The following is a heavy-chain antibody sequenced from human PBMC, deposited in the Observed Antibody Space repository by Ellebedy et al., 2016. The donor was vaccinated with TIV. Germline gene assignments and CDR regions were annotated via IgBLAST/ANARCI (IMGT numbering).Heavy chain of an antibody. J-gene: IGHJ4*02. D-gene: IGHD1/OR15-1a*01. CDR2: ISVSGASS. CDR1: GFSFSSYA. V-gene: IGHV3-23*01. Sequence: PGGSLRLSCAASGFSFSSYAMGWVRQAPGKGLEWVSSISVSGASSYYADSVKGRFTISRDNSRNTLYMHMNSLSAGDAALYYCARLGHCRKGPRKPFDFWGQGALVSVSS. CDR3: ARLGHCRKGPRKPFDF.